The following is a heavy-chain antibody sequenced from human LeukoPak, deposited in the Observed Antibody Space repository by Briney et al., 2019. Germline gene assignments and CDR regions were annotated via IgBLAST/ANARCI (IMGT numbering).Heavy chain of an antibody. CDR3: ARLRKGRYFDYNFDY. V-gene: IGHV4-39*01. Sequence: SQTLSLTCSVSARSVTITTYYWGWIRHPPWGGLDGIAHVYYTGTTHSNPSLKSRVTMSGDTSKNQFSLTMTSVTAADTAVYYCARLRKGRYFDYNFDYWGQGTLATVSS. D-gene: IGHD3-9*01. CDR1: ARSVTITTYY. CDR2: VYYTGTT. J-gene: IGHJ4*02.